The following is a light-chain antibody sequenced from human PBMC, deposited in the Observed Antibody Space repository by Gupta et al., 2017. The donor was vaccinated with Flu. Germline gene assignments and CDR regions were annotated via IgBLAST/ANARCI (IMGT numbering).Light chain of an antibody. CDR2: RAS. V-gene: IGKV1-39*01. CDR1: HSISNY. J-gene: IGKJ3*01. CDR3: LQSDSAPLST. Sequence: SSLSASVGDRVTITCRASHSISNYLNWYQKKPGEAPKLLIYRASSLQSGVPSRFSGSGSGTDFTLTISSLQPEDSASYFCLQSDSAPLSTFGPGTKVDIK.